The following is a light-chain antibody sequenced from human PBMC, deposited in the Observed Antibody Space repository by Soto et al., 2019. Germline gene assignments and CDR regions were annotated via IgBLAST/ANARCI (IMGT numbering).Light chain of an antibody. CDR1: SSDVGGYNY. CDR2: DVT. Sequence: QSALTQPRSVSGSPGQSVTISCTGTSSDVGGYNYVSWYQQHPGKAPKLMIYDVTTRPSGVPDRFSGSKSGNTASLTISGLQDEDEADYYCCSYAGSYAVFGGGTKLTVL. V-gene: IGLV2-11*01. J-gene: IGLJ2*01. CDR3: CSYAGSYAV.